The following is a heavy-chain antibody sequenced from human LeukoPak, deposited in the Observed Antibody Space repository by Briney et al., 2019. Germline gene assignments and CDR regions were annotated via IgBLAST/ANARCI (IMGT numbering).Heavy chain of an antibody. CDR1: GFTFSSYG. D-gene: IGHD2-21*02. CDR2: ISYDGSNK. V-gene: IGHV3-30*18. J-gene: IGHJ4*02. Sequence: PGGSLRLSCAASGFTFSSYGMHWVRQAPGKGLEWVAVISYDGSNKYYADSVKGRFTISRDNSKNTLYLLMNSLRAEDTAVYYCAKDGGDSTQDYWGQGTLVTVSS. CDR3: AKDGGDSTQDY.